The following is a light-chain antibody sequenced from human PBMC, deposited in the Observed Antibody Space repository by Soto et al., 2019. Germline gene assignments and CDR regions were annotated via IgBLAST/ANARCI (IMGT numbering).Light chain of an antibody. V-gene: IGKV1-5*03. CDR2: KAT. Sequence: DIQMTQSPSTVSAPVGDGVTITCRASHSIGSWLAWYQQKPGSAPKLLIYKATNLQTGVPSRFSGSGSGTDFTLTISSLQPEDFATYYCLQDYNYPWTFGQGTKVDIK. J-gene: IGKJ1*01. CDR3: LQDYNYPWT. CDR1: HSIGSW.